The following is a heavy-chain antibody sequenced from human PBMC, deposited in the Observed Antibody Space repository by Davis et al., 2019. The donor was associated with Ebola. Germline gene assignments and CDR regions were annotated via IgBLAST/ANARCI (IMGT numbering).Heavy chain of an antibody. V-gene: IGHV3-30-3*01. Sequence: GGSLRLSCAASGFTFGSYAMCWVRQAPGKGLEWVAVISFDGSSESYADSVRGRSIISRDTSKNTLYLQMHSLRTEDTAVYYCARDAGRWNDVPPYFGGMDVWGQGTTVSVTS. CDR2: ISFDGSSE. J-gene: IGHJ6*02. CDR1: GFTFGSYA. CDR3: ARDAGRWNDVPPYFGGMDV. D-gene: IGHD1-1*01.